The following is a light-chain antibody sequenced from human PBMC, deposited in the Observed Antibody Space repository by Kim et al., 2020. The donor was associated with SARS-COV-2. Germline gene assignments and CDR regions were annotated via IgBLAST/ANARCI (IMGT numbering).Light chain of an antibody. J-gene: IGLJ3*02. Sequence: SSELTQDPAVSVALGQTVKITCQGDGLRTYYASWYQQKPGQAPILVIYGKNNRPSGIPDRFSASTSGNTGSLTIAGAQAEDEADYYCNSRDSSGNHLVFGGGTQLTVL. CDR2: GKN. CDR1: GLRTYY. CDR3: NSRDSSGNHLV. V-gene: IGLV3-19*01.